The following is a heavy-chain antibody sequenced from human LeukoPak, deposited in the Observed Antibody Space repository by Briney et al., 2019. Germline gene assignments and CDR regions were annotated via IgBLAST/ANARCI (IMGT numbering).Heavy chain of an antibody. J-gene: IGHJ6*02. CDR2: IYYSGST. Sequence: SETLSLTCTVSGGSISSSSYYWGWIRQPPGKGLEWIGSIYYSGSTYYNPSLKSRVTISVDTSKNQFSLKLSSVTAADTAVYYCARELGPGPWEPNYYYYYGMDVWGQGTTVTVSS. CDR1: GGSISSSSYY. CDR3: ARELGPGPWEPNYYYYYGMDV. D-gene: IGHD1-26*01. V-gene: IGHV4-39*07.